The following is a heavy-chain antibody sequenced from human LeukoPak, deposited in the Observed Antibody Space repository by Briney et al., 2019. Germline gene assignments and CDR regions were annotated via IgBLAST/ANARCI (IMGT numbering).Heavy chain of an antibody. V-gene: IGHV3-23*01. J-gene: IGHJ4*02. Sequence: GGSLRLSCAASGFTFSSYAMSWVRQAPGKGLEWVSAISGSGGSTYYADSVKGRFTISRDNSKNTLYLQMNSLRAEDTAVYYCARVTFGGVLYYFDCWGQGALVTVSS. CDR3: ARVTFGGVLYYFDC. CDR1: GFTFSSYA. CDR2: ISGSGGST. D-gene: IGHD3-16*01.